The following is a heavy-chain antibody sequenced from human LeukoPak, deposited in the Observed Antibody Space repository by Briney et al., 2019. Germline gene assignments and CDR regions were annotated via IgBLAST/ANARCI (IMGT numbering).Heavy chain of an antibody. Sequence: GESLKISCAASGFTFNMYGMHWVRQAPGEGPEWLTLIRFDGTNKYYANSVKGRFTISRDNSMNTVYLQMNSLRAEDTALYYCVRTPYSGSAPRYYYMDVWGKGTTVTVS. CDR1: GFTFNMYG. CDR3: VRTPYSGSAPRYYYMDV. D-gene: IGHD1-26*01. J-gene: IGHJ6*03. V-gene: IGHV3-30*02. CDR2: IRFDGTNK.